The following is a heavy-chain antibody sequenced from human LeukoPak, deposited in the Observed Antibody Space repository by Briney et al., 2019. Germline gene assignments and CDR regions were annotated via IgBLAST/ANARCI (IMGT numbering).Heavy chain of an antibody. CDR1: GYTFTSYD. CDR2: MNPNSGNT. J-gene: IGHJ4*02. CDR3: AKSGLVRGVSWYYFDY. V-gene: IGHV1-8*03. D-gene: IGHD3-10*01. Sequence: GASVKVSCKASGYTFTSYDINWVRQATGQGLEWMGWMNPNSGNTGYAQKFQGRVTITRNTSISTAYMELSSLRSEDTAVYYCAKSGLVRGVSWYYFDYRGQGTLVTVSS.